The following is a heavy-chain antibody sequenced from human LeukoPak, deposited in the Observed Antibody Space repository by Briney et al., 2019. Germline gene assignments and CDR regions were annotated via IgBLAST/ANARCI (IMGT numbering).Heavy chain of an antibody. CDR3: ARGQVAGTAY. CDR1: GFTFSSYA. D-gene: IGHD6-19*01. CDR2: ISSSSSTI. V-gene: IGHV3-48*01. J-gene: IGHJ4*02. Sequence: QPGGSLRLSCAASGFTFSSYAMSWVRQAPGKGLEWVSYISSSSSTIYYADSVKGRFTISRDNAKNSLYLQMNSLRAEDTAVYYCARGQVAGTAYWGQGTLVTVSS.